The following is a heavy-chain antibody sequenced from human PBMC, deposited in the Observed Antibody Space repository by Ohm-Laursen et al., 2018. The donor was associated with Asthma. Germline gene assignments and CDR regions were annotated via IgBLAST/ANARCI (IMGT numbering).Heavy chain of an antibody. Sequence: SLRLSCAASGFTFSSYGMHWVRQAPGKGLEWVAVISYDGSNKYYADSVKGRFTISRDNSKNTLYLQMNSLRAEDTAVYYCATKDYSNYDFDYWGQGTLVTVSS. CDR1: GFTFSSYG. V-gene: IGHV3-30*03. CDR2: ISYDGSNK. D-gene: IGHD4-11*01. J-gene: IGHJ4*02. CDR3: ATKDYSNYDFDY.